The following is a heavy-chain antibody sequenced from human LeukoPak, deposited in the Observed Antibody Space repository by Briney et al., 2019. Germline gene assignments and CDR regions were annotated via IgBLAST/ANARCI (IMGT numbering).Heavy chain of an antibody. Sequence: GGSLSLSCAASGFTFSIYGMHWVRQAPGKGLEWVAFIRYDGSIKYYADSVKGRFTISRDNSKNTLYLQMNSLRTEDTAIYYCAKVTGGVATGPFDYWGQGTLVTVSS. V-gene: IGHV3-30*02. J-gene: IGHJ4*02. CDR1: GFTFSIYG. D-gene: IGHD3-3*01. CDR3: AKVTGGVATGPFDY. CDR2: IRYDGSIK.